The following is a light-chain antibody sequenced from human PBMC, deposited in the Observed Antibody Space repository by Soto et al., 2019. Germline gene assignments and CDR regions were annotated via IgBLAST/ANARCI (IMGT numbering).Light chain of an antibody. V-gene: IGKV3-11*01. Sequence: EIGFTQSPATLSLSPGERATLSCRASQSVSSYLAWYQQKPGQAPRLLIYDASNRATGIPARFSGSGSGTDFTLTISSLEPEDFAVYYCQQRSNWPPTFGQGTKVDIK. CDR1: QSVSSY. CDR3: QQRSNWPPT. CDR2: DAS. J-gene: IGKJ1*01.